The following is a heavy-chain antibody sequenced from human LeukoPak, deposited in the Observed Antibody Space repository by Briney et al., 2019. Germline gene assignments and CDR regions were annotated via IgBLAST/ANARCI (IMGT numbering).Heavy chain of an antibody. V-gene: IGHV4-39*01. D-gene: IGHD3-3*01. Sequence: SETLSLTCTVSGGSISSSSYYWGWIRQPPGKGLEWIGSIYYSGSTYYNPSLKSRVTISVDTSKNQFSLKLSSVTAADAAVYYCARQERYYVFWSGYRSNRFDPWGQGTLVTVSS. J-gene: IGHJ5*02. CDR3: ARQERYYVFWSGYRSNRFDP. CDR1: GGSISSSSYY. CDR2: IYYSGST.